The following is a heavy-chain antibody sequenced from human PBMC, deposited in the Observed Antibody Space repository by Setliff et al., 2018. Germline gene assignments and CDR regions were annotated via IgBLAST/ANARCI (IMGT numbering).Heavy chain of an antibody. CDR3: ARRAVAVVSGMDV. CDR1: GGSFSGYY. Sequence: SETLSLTCAVYGGSFSGYYWSWIRQPPGKGLEWIGEINHSGSTNYNPSLKSRVTISVDTSKNQFSLKLSSVTAADTAVYYCARRAVAVVSGMDVWGQGTTVTVS. D-gene: IGHD6-19*01. CDR2: INHSGST. V-gene: IGHV4-34*01. J-gene: IGHJ6*02.